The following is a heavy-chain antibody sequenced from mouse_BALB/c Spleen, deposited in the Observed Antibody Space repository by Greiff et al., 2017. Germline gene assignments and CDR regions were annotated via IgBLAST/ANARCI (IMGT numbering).Heavy chain of an antibody. D-gene: IGHD2-1*01. CDR1: GYSITSGYY. CDR2: ISYDGSN. Sequence: EVQLQESGPGLVKPSQSLSLTCSVTGYSITSGYYWNWIRQFPGNKLEWMGYISYDGSNNYNPSLKNRISITRDTSKNQFFLKLNSVTTEDTATYYCAREGSTIMAYWGQGTLVTVSA. CDR3: AREGSTIMAY. J-gene: IGHJ3*01. V-gene: IGHV3-6*02.